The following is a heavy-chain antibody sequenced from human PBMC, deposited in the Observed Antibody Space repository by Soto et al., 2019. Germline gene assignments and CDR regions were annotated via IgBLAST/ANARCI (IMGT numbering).Heavy chain of an antibody. CDR3: ARGFWSGYPADYYYYYGMDV. V-gene: IGHV3-30-3*01. Sequence: GGSLRLSCAASGFTFSSYAMHWVRQAPGKGLEWVAVISYDGSNKYYADSVKGRFTISRDNSKNTLYLQMNSLRAEDTAVYYCARGFWSGYPADYYYYYGMDVWGQGTTVTVSS. CDR1: GFTFSSYA. J-gene: IGHJ6*02. CDR2: ISYDGSNK. D-gene: IGHD3-3*01.